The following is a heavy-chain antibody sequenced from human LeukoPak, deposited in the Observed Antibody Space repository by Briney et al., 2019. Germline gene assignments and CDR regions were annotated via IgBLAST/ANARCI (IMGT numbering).Heavy chain of an antibody. CDR1: GFTFSDYY. CDR2: ISSSSSYT. CDR3: ARAAAGLSAFDI. D-gene: IGHD6-13*01. J-gene: IGHJ3*02. V-gene: IGHV3-11*06. Sequence: GGSLRLSCAASGFTFSDYYMSWIRQAPGKGLEWVSYISSSSSYTNYADSVKGRFTISRDNAKNSLYLQMNSLRAEDTAVYYCARAAAGLSAFDIWGQGTMVTASS.